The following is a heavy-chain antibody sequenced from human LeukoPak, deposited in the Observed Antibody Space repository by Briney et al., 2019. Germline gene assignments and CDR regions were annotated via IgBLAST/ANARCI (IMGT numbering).Heavy chain of an antibody. CDR3: ARETPTVTYYYDSSGYWRAFDI. D-gene: IGHD3-22*01. Sequence: ASVKVSCKASGYTFTGYYMHWVRQAPGQGLEWMGWINPNSGGTNYAQKFQGRVTMTRDTSISTAYMELSRLRSDDTAVYYCARETPTVTYYYDSSGYWRAFDIWGRGTMVTVSS. J-gene: IGHJ3*02. CDR2: INPNSGGT. V-gene: IGHV1-2*02. CDR1: GYTFTGYY.